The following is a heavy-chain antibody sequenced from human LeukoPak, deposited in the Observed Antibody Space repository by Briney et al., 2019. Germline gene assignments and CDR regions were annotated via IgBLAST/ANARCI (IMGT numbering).Heavy chain of an antibody. CDR1: GGSISLSYYY. D-gene: IGHD4-17*01. Sequence: NPSETLSLTCSVSGGSISLSYYYWGWIRQPPGKALEWIGSVYYSGTTSYNPSLKSRVTISVDMSKNQFSLKLSSVTAADTAVYYCARDGYGDYYFDYWGQGTLVTVSS. CDR2: VYYSGTT. J-gene: IGHJ4*02. CDR3: ARDGYGDYYFDY. V-gene: IGHV4-39*07.